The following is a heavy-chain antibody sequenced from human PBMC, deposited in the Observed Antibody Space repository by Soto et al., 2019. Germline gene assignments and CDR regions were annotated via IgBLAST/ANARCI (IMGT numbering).Heavy chain of an antibody. CDR1: GYTFTSYG. CDR2: ISAYNGNT. CDR3: ARKYCSGGSCYRNWFDP. V-gene: IGHV1-18*04. Sequence: AASVKVSCKASGYTFTSYGISWVRQAPGQGLEWMGWISAYNGNTNYAQKLQGRVTMTTDTSTSTAYMELGSLRSDDTAVYYCARKYCSGGSCYRNWFDPWGQGTLVTVSS. J-gene: IGHJ5*02. D-gene: IGHD2-15*01.